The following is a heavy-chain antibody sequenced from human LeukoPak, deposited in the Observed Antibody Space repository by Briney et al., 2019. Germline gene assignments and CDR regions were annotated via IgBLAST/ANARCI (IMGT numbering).Heavy chain of an antibody. CDR2: ISAYNGNT. CDR1: GYTFTSYG. CDR3: ARVSIAARLNYYYGMDV. Sequence: GASVKVSCRASGYTFTSYGISWVRQAPGQGLEWMGWISAYNGNTSYAQNLQGRVTMTTDTSTSTAYMELRSLRSDDTAVYYCARVSIAARLNYYYGMDVWGQGTTVTVSS. D-gene: IGHD6-6*01. J-gene: IGHJ6*02. V-gene: IGHV1-18*01.